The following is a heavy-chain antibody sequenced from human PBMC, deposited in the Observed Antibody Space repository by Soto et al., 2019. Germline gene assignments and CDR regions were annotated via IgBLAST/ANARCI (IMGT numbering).Heavy chain of an antibody. Sequence: SVKVSCKASGGTFSNYAINWGRQAPVQGLEWMGGIIPIFGTGNYAQKFQGRVTITADESTSTAYLDLSGLRPEDTAVYYCARPVEMATISRSYLFYWGQGTLVTVSS. CDR1: GGTFSNYA. CDR2: IIPIFGTG. V-gene: IGHV1-69*01. J-gene: IGHJ4*02. D-gene: IGHD5-12*01. CDR3: ARPVEMATISRSYLFY.